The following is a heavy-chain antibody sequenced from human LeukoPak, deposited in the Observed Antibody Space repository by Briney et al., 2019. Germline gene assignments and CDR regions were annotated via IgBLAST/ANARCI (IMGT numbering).Heavy chain of an antibody. J-gene: IGHJ6*03. D-gene: IGHD1-7*01. CDR3: ANQLRSYYYYYMDV. CDR1: GFTFSNYA. V-gene: IGHV3-23*01. Sequence: GGSLRLSCAASGFTFSNYAMSWVRQAPGKGLEWVSSISGSDGGTYYANSVKGRFTISRDNSKNTLYLQMNSLRAEDTAVYYCANQLRSYYYYYMDVWGKGTTVTVSS. CDR2: ISGSDGGT.